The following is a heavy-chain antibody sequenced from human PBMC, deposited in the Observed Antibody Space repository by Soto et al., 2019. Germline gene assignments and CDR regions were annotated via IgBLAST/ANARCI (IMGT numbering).Heavy chain of an antibody. V-gene: IGHV4-61*01. Sequence: LSLTCTVSGGSVSSGSYYWSWIRQPPGKGLEWIGYIYYSGSTNYNPSLKSRVTISVDTSKNQFSLKLSSVTAADTAVYYCARGYSSSWSPEYFQHWGQGTLVTVSS. CDR3: ARGYSSSWSPEYFQH. D-gene: IGHD6-13*01. CDR2: IYYSGST. J-gene: IGHJ1*01. CDR1: GGSVSSGSYY.